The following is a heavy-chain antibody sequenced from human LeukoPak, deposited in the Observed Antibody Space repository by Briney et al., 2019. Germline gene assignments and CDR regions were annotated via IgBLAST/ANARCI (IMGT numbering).Heavy chain of an antibody. CDR2: IYHSGST. D-gene: IGHD3-9*01. J-gene: IGHJ4*02. CDR1: GYSISSGYY. Sequence: SETLSLTCTVSGYSISSGYYWGWSRPPPGKGREWIGSIYHSGSTYYNPSLKCPVTISVDTSKNQFSLKLSSVPAADTAVYYCASDDILTGFDYWGQGTLVTVSS. V-gene: IGHV4-38-2*02. CDR3: ASDDILTGFDY.